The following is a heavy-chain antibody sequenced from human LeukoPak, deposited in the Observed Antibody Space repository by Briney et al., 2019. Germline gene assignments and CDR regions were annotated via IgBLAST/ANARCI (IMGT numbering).Heavy chain of an antibody. Sequence: VKVSCMASGFTFTSSAMQWVRQARGQRLEWIGWIVVGSGNTNYAQKFQERVTITRDMSTSTAYMELSSLRSEDTAVYYCAADGMNYGDFDYWGQGTLVTVSS. CDR2: IVVGSGNT. V-gene: IGHV1-58*02. CDR3: AADGMNYGDFDY. J-gene: IGHJ4*02. D-gene: IGHD4-17*01. CDR1: GFTFTSSA.